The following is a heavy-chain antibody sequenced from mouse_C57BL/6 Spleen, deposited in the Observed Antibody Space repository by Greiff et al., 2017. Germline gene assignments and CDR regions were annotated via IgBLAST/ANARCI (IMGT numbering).Heavy chain of an antibody. CDR1: GYSITSGYY. CDR3: AREDGRGGFAY. CDR2: ISYDGSN. V-gene: IGHV3-6*01. J-gene: IGHJ3*01. D-gene: IGHD1-1*01. Sequence: EVQLVESGPGLVKPSQSLSLTCSVTGYSITSGYYWNWIRQFPGNKLEWMGYISYDGSNNYNPSLKNRISITRDTSKNQFFLKLNSVTTEDTATYYCAREDGRGGFAYWGQGTLVTVSA.